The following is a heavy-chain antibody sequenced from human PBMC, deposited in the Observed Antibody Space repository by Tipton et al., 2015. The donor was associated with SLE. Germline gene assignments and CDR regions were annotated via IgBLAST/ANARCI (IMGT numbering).Heavy chain of an antibody. Sequence: TLSLTCAVYGGSFSGYYWSWIRQPPGKGLEWIGEVIHSASTNYNPSLKSRVTISVDTSKNQFSLKLSSVTAADTAVYYCASSGSSGPLHWGQGPLITVSS. V-gene: IGHV4-34*12. CDR2: VIHSAST. D-gene: IGHD3-22*01. CDR3: ASSGSSGPLH. CDR1: GGSFSGYY. J-gene: IGHJ4*02.